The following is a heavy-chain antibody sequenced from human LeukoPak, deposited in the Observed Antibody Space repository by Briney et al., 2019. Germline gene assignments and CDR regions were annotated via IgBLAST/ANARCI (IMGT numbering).Heavy chain of an antibody. CDR2: MSYSGSS. CDR1: GXSISSYY. J-gene: IGHJ4*02. D-gene: IGHD6-19*01. Sequence: PSETLSLTCTVSGXSISSYYWTWIRQPPGKGLEWIGYMSYSGSSNYNPSLRSRVTISVDTSKNQISLKLSSVTAADTAVYYCARFNRNSSGWIDYWGQGTLVTVSS. CDR3: ARFNRNSSGWIDY. V-gene: IGHV4-59*01.